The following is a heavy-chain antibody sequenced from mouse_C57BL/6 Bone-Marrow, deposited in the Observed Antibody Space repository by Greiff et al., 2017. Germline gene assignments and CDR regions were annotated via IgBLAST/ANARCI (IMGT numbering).Heavy chain of an antibody. CDR1: GFTFSDYY. Sequence: EVHLVESEGGLVQPGSSMKLSCTASGFTFSDYYMAWVRQVPEKGLEWVANINYDGSSTYYLDSLQSRFIISRDNAKNILYLKMSSLKSEDTAMYYCARVSYYLDYWGQGTTLTVSS. CDR2: INYDGSST. J-gene: IGHJ2*01. V-gene: IGHV5-16*02. CDR3: ARVSYYLDY.